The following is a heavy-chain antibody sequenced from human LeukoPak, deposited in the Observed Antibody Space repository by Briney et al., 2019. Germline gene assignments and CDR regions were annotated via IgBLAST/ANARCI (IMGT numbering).Heavy chain of an antibody. CDR3: ARQGYGGNNWFDP. CDR2: IYYSGST. Sequence: GSLRLSCAASRFTFSDYYWGWIRQPPGRGLEWIGSIYYSGSTYYNPSLKSRVTISVDTSKRQFSLKLSSVTAADTAVYYCARQGYGGNNWFDPWGQGTLVTVSS. D-gene: IGHD4-23*01. J-gene: IGHJ5*02. V-gene: IGHV4-39*01. CDR1: RFTFSDYY.